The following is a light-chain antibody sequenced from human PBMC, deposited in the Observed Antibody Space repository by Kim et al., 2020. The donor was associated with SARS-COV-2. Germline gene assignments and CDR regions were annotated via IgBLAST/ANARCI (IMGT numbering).Light chain of an antibody. CDR2: GAS. CDR1: QRVTSSF. J-gene: IGKJ4*01. V-gene: IGKV3-20*01. CDR3: QQYGDLPLT. Sequence: SPGQRATLSCRASQRVTSSFLAWYQQKPGQAPRLLIYGASSRATGIADRFSGRGSGTDFTLTISRLQPEDFAVYYCQQYGDLPLTFGGGTKVDIK.